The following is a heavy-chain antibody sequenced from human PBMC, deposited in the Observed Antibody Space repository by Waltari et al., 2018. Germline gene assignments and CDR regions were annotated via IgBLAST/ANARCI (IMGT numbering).Heavy chain of an antibody. CDR1: GFTFSSYW. Sequence: EVQLVESGGGLVQPGGSLRLSCAASGFTFSSYWMSWVRQAPGKGLEWVANIKQDGSGKYYVDSVKGRFTISRDNAKNSLYLQMNSLRAEDTAVYYCASYCSSTSCYSAFDIWGQGTMVTVSS. V-gene: IGHV3-7*01. J-gene: IGHJ3*02. CDR2: IKQDGSGK. D-gene: IGHD2-2*01. CDR3: ASYCSSTSCYSAFDI.